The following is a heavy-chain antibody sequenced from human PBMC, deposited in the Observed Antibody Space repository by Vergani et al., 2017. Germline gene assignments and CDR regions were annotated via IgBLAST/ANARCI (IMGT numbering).Heavy chain of an antibody. CDR2: IYYSGST. CDR3: ARGRGYSSGWYVY. Sequence: QVQLQESGPGLVKPSETLSLTCTVSGGSLSSYYWSWIRQPPGKGLEWIGYIYYSGSTNYNPSLKSRVTISVDTSKNQFSLKLSSVTAADTAVYYCARGRGYSSGWYVYWSQGTLVTVSS. CDR1: GGSLSSYY. V-gene: IGHV4-59*01. J-gene: IGHJ4*02. D-gene: IGHD6-19*01.